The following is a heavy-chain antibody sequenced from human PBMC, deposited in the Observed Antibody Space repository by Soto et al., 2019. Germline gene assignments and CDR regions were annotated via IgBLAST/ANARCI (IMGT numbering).Heavy chain of an antibody. CDR1: GFTFSSYA. D-gene: IGHD5-18*01. V-gene: IGHV3-23*01. Sequence: EVQLLESGGGLVQPGGSLRLSCAASGFTFSSYAMSWVRQAPGKGLEWVSASSGSGGSTYYADSVKGRFTISRDNSKNTLYLQMNSLRAEDTAVYYCAKDRDTAMVTDYYYGMDVWGQGTTVTVSS. CDR3: AKDRDTAMVTDYYYGMDV. J-gene: IGHJ6*02. CDR2: SSGSGGST.